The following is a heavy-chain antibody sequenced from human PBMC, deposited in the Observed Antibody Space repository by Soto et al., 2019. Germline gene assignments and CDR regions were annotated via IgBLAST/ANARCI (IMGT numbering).Heavy chain of an antibody. V-gene: IGHV4-59*08. D-gene: IGHD4-17*01. CDR2: IYYSGST. J-gene: IGHJ5*02. CDR1: GGSLSNYY. CDR3: ARSPYGARQYNWFDP. Sequence: QVQLQESGPGLVKPSETLSLTCTVSGGSLSNYYWNWIRQPPGKALEWIAYIYYSGSTNYNPSLKSRVTISVDTSKNQFSLKLSSVTAANTAMYYCARSPYGARQYNWFDPWGQGTLVTVSS.